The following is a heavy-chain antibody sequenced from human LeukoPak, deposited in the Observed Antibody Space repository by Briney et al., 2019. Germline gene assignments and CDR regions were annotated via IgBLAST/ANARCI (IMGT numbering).Heavy chain of an antibody. CDR1: GFNFGSNG. Sequence: GRSLRLSCAASGFNFGSNGMHWVRQAPGKGVEWVAAMWYDGSRKDYAGSVKGRFTVSRDVPKNTLYLQMNSLRAEDTAVYYCAKDSRDWSFDYWGQGTLVTVSS. V-gene: IGHV3-33*06. CDR2: MWYDGSRK. J-gene: IGHJ4*02. CDR3: AKDSRDWSFDY. D-gene: IGHD2-21*01.